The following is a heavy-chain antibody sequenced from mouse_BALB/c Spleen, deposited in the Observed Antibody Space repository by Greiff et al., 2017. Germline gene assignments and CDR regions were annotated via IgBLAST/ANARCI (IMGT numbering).Heavy chain of an antibody. CDR3: TRDGNPMDY. J-gene: IGHJ4*01. CDR1: GYTFTSYY. CDR2: INPSNGGT. V-gene: IGHV1S81*02. Sequence: VKLVESGAELVKPGASVKLSCKASGYTFTSYYMYWVKQRPGQGLEWIGEINPSNGGTNFNEKFKSKATLTVDKSSSTAYMQLSSLTSEDSAVYYCTRDGNPMDYWGQGTSVTVSS. D-gene: IGHD2-1*01.